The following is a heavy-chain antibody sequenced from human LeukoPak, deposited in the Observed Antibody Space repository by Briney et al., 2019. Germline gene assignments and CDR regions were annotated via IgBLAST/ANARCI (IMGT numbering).Heavy chain of an antibody. Sequence: ASVKVSCKVSGYTLTELSMHWVPQAPGKGLEWMGGFDPEDGETIYAQKFQGRVTMIEDTSTDTAYMELSSLRSEDTAVYYCATDAIVGAKGARVNWFDPWGQGTLVTVSS. CDR2: FDPEDGET. CDR3: ATDAIVGAKGARVNWFDP. V-gene: IGHV1-24*01. CDR1: GYTLTELS. D-gene: IGHD1-26*01. J-gene: IGHJ5*02.